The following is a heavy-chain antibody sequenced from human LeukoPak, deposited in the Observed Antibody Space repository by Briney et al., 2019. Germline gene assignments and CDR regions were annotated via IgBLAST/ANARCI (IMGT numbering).Heavy chain of an antibody. V-gene: IGHV1-69*02. D-gene: IGHD6-6*01. CDR3: AEGISSSSTKRYYYYMDV. CDR1: GGTFSSYT. CDR2: IIPILGIA. Sequence: ASVKVSCKASGGTFSSYTISWVRQAPGQGLEWMGRIIPILGIANYAQKFQGRVTITADKSTCTAYMELSSLRSEDTAVYYCAEGISSSSTKRYYYYMDVWGKGTTVTVSS. J-gene: IGHJ6*03.